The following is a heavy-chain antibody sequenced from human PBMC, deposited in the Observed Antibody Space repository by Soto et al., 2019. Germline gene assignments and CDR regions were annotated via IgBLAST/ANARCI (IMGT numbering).Heavy chain of an antibody. J-gene: IGHJ4*02. V-gene: IGHV3-23*01. CDR3: ARDLLVVVITYSCGY. CDR2: ISGSGGST. D-gene: IGHD3-22*01. Sequence: GSLRLSCPASGFTFDDYAMHWVRQSPGKGLEWVSAISGSGGSTYYADSVKGRFTISRDNSKNTLYLQMNSLRAEDTAVYYCARDLLVVVITYSCGYGGQGTLVTVSS. CDR1: GFTFDDYA.